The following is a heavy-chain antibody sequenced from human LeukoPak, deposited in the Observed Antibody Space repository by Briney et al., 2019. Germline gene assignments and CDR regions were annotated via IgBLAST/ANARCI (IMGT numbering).Heavy chain of an antibody. CDR3: ARVRLEGDTGSAFAASQSVWFDP. Sequence: GASVKVSCKSSGSTFTCYYMHRVRQAPGQGLEWMGLLYTNRGGTNYAQKFPGRVTMTRDTSISTAYMELSRLRSDDTAVYYCARVRLEGDTGSAFAASQSVWFDPWGQGTLVTVSS. J-gene: IGHJ5*02. V-gene: IGHV1-2*02. CDR2: LYTNRGGT. CDR1: GSTFTCYY. D-gene: IGHD1-26*01.